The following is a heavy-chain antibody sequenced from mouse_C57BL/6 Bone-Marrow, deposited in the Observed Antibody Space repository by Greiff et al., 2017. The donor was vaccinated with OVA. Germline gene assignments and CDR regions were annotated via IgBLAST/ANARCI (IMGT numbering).Heavy chain of an antibody. CDR1: GYAFSSSW. V-gene: IGHV1-82*01. J-gene: IGHJ2*01. CDR2: IYPGDGDT. Sequence: VQLQQSGPELVKPGASVKISCKASGYAFSSSWMNWVKQRPGKGLEWIGRIYPGDGDTNYNGKFKGKATLTADKSSSTAYMQLSSLTSEDSAVYFCARRGYGSPFDYWGQGTTLTVSS. CDR3: ARRGYGSPFDY. D-gene: IGHD1-1*01.